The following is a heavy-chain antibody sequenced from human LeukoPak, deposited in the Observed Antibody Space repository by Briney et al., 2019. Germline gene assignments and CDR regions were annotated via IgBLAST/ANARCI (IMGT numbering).Heavy chain of an antibody. CDR3: ARDHPSDILTGYYSFDC. CDR1: GFTFSSYE. D-gene: IGHD3-9*01. Sequence: PGGSLRLSCAASGFTFSSYEMNWVRQAPGKGLEWVSYISSSGSTIYYADSVKGRFTISRDNAKNSLYLQMNSLRAEDTAVYYCARDHPSDILTGYYSFDCWGQGTLVTVSS. CDR2: ISSSGSTI. J-gene: IGHJ4*02. V-gene: IGHV3-48*03.